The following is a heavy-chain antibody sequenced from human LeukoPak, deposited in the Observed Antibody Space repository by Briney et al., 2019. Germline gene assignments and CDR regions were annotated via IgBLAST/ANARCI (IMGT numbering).Heavy chain of an antibody. Sequence: GGSLRLSCAASGFTFSDYILDWVRQAPGKGLEWVGRIRRGANSYTTEYAASVKGRFTISRDDSRNSLYLHMNSLKTEHTAVYHCSRDGGEGGNSAFDIWGQGTMVTVSS. CDR2: IRRGANSYTT. V-gene: IGHV3-72*01. CDR3: SRDGGEGGNSAFDI. D-gene: IGHD3-16*01. J-gene: IGHJ3*02. CDR1: GFTFSDYI.